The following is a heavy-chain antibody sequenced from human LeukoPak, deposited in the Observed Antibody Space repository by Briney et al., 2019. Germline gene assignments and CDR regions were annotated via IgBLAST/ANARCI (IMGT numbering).Heavy chain of an antibody. CDR2: IYYSGST. D-gene: IGHD5-12*01. CDR1: GGSISSSSYY. Sequence: SETLSLTCTVSGGSISSSSYYWGWIRQPPGKGLEWIGSIYYSGSTYYNPSLKSRITISVDTSKNQFSLKLSSVTAADTAVYYCASPSGYSGYEHAFDIWGQGTMVTVSS. J-gene: IGHJ3*02. V-gene: IGHV4-39*01. CDR3: ASPSGYSGYEHAFDI.